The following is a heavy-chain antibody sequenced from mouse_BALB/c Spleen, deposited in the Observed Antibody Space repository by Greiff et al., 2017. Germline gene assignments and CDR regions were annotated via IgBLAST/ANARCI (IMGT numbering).Heavy chain of an antibody. CDR2: ISSGGSYT. J-gene: IGHJ4*01. V-gene: IGHV5-9-3*01. CDR3: ARQHGYYYAMDY. D-gene: IGHD2-2*01. CDR1: GFTFSSYA. Sequence: DVQLVESGGGLVKPGGSLKLSCAASGFTFSSYAMSWVRQTPEKRLEWVATISSGGSYTYYPDSVKGRFTISRDNAKNTLYLQMSSLRSEDTAMYYCARQHGYYYAMDYWGQGTSVTVSS.